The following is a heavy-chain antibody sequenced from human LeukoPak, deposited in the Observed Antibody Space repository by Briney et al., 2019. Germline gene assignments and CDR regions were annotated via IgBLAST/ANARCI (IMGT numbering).Heavy chain of an antibody. D-gene: IGHD3-3*01. CDR3: ARQRWDDFWSGNRGGTYYMDV. CDR2: IKQDGSEK. CDR1: RLTLSSYW. Sequence: GGSLRLSCAASRLTLSSYWMSWVRQAPGKGLEWVANIKQDGSEKYYVDSVKGRFTISRDNARNSLYLQMNSLRAEDTAVYYCARQRWDDFWSGNRGGTYYMDVWGKGTTVTVSS. V-gene: IGHV3-7*01. J-gene: IGHJ6*03.